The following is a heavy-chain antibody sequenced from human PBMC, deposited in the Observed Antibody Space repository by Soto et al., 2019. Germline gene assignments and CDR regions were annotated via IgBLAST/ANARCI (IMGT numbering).Heavy chain of an antibody. D-gene: IGHD2-2*01. CDR1: GGSFSGYY. V-gene: IGHV4-34*01. J-gene: IGHJ6*03. CDR2: INHSGST. Sequence: SETLSLTCAVYGGSFSGYYWSWIRQPPGKGLEWIGEINHSGSTNYNPSLKSRVTISVDTSKNQFSLKLSSVTAADTAVYYCARDVYDIVVVPAAISDYYYMDVWGKGTTVTVSS. CDR3: ARDVYDIVVVPAAISDYYYMDV.